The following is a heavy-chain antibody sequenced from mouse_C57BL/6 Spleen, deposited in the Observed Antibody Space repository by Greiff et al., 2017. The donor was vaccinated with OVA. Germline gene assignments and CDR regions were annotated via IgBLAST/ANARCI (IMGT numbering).Heavy chain of an antibody. CDR1: GYTFTSYG. V-gene: IGHV1-81*01. Sequence: QVQLKESGAELARPGASVKLSCKASGYTFTSYGISWVKQRTGQGLEWIGEIYPRSGNTYYNEKFKGKATLTADKSSSTAYMELRSLTSEDSAVYFCTTVVATDWYFDVWGTGTTVTVSS. CDR3: TTVVATDWYFDV. J-gene: IGHJ1*03. CDR2: IYPRSGNT. D-gene: IGHD1-1*01.